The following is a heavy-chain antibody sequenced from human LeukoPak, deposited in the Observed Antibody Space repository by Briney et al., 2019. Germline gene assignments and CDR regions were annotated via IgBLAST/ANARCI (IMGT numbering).Heavy chain of an antibody. Sequence: GGSLRLSCAASGFTFSSYDMHWVRQAPGKGLEWVAVIWYDGSNKYYTDSVKGRFTISRDNSKNTLYLQMNSLRAEDTAVYYCARDRIEIWLYAFDIWGQGTMVTVSS. CDR2: IWYDGSNK. J-gene: IGHJ3*02. CDR3: ARDRIEIWLYAFDI. CDR1: GFTFSSYD. D-gene: IGHD5-18*01. V-gene: IGHV3-33*01.